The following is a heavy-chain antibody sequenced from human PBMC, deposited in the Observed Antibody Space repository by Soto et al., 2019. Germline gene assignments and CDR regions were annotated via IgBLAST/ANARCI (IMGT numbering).Heavy chain of an antibody. CDR2: INPSGGST. J-gene: IGHJ4*02. CDR3: ARGTELEPKSSTLYYFDY. D-gene: IGHD3-16*01. Sequence: ASVKVSCKASGYTFTSYYMHWVRQAPGQGLEWMGIINPSGGSTSYAQKFQGRVTMTRDTSTSTVYMELSSLRSEDTAVYYCARGTELEPKSSTLYYFDYWGQGTLVTVSS. V-gene: IGHV1-46*01. CDR1: GYTFTSYY.